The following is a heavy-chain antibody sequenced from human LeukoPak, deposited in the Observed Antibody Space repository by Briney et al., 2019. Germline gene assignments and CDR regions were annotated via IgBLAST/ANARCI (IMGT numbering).Heavy chain of an antibody. Sequence: PSETLSLTCIVSGGSINTYYWSWIRQPAGKGLEWIGRIYTSGSTNYNPSLKSRVTMSVDTSKNQFSLRLSSVTAADTAVYYCARAPPYSSGWYGVDAFDIWGQGTMVTVSS. CDR1: GGSINTYY. CDR3: ARAPPYSSGWYGVDAFDI. CDR2: IYTSGST. J-gene: IGHJ3*02. V-gene: IGHV4-4*07. D-gene: IGHD6-19*01.